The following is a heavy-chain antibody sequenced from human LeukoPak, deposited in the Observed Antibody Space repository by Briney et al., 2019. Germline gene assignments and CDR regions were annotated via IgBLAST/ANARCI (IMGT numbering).Heavy chain of an antibody. CDR1: GFTVSSNH. V-gene: IGHV3-53*01. D-gene: IGHD2-15*01. Sequence: GGSLRLSCAASGFTVSSNHMSWVRQAPGKGLEWVSGIYSSGTTYYADSVKGRCTISRDNLKNVLYLQMNSLKVEDTALYYCARGRAVVAASDNWFDPWGQGTLVTVSS. J-gene: IGHJ5*02. CDR2: IYSSGTT. CDR3: ARGRAVVAASDNWFDP.